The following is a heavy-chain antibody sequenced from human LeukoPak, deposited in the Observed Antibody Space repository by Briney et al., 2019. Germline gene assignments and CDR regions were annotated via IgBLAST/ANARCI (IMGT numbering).Heavy chain of an antibody. CDR1: GFTFSDYY. D-gene: IGHD6-13*01. V-gene: IGHV3-11*01. CDR3: ARRENAAAAPPVRY. J-gene: IGHJ4*02. Sequence: GGSLRLSCAASGFTFSDYYMSWIRQAPGKGLEWVSYISSSGSTIYYADSVKGRFTISRDNAKNSLYLQMNSLRAEDTAVYYCARRENAAAAPPVRYWGQGTPVTVSS. CDR2: ISSSGSTI.